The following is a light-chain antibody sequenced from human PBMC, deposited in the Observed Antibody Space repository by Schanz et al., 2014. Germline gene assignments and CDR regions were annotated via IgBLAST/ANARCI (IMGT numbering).Light chain of an antibody. J-gene: IGKJ1*01. Sequence: DIQLTQSPSSLSASIGDTVTITCRASQRVFCYLNWYQHKPGKAPNLLIYRSSTLESGVPSRFSGSDSGTDFTLTISSLQPEDFATYFCQQSHDGVWTFGQGTTVEIK. CDR2: RSS. CDR1: QRVFCY. V-gene: IGKV1-39*01. CDR3: QQSHDGVWT.